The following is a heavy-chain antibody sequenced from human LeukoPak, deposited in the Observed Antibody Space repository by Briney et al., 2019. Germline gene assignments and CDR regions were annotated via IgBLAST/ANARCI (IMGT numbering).Heavy chain of an antibody. Sequence: GGSLRLSCAASGFTFDDYAMHWVRQAPGKGLEWVSGITWNRDNIGYGDSVKGRFTISRDNVKNVLYLQMTSLRPEDTALYYCAKDLNSAITSALVLDVWGQGTTVIVSS. CDR3: AKDLNSAITSALVLDV. CDR1: GFTFDDYA. CDR2: ITWNRDNI. J-gene: IGHJ6*02. D-gene: IGHD1-26*01. V-gene: IGHV3-9*01.